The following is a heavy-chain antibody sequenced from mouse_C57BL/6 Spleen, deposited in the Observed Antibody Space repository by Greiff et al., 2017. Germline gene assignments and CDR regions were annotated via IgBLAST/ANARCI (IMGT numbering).Heavy chain of an antibody. Sequence: VQLQQPGAELVRPGSSVKLSCKASGYTFTSYWMHWVKQRPIQGLEWIGNIDPSDSETHYNQKFKDKVTLTVDKSSSTAYMQRSSLTSEDSAVYYCARGDYGVAYWGQGTLVTVSA. D-gene: IGHD1-1*01. CDR3: ARGDYGVAY. CDR1: GYTFTSYW. V-gene: IGHV1-52*01. J-gene: IGHJ3*01. CDR2: IDPSDSET.